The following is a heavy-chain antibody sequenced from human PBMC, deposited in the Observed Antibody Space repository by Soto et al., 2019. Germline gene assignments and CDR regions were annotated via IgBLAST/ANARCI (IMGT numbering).Heavy chain of an antibody. J-gene: IGHJ4*02. D-gene: IGHD3-16*01. Sequence: QVQMQESGPGLVKPSETLSLTCTVSGGSVSSGSYYWSWIRQPPGQGLEWIGYIYYSGSTNYNPSLKSRVTISVDTSKNQFSLKLSSVTAADTAVYYCARGLNYVPNYWGQGTLVTVSS. CDR3: ARGLNYVPNY. CDR1: GGSVSSGSYY. V-gene: IGHV4-61*01. CDR2: IYYSGST.